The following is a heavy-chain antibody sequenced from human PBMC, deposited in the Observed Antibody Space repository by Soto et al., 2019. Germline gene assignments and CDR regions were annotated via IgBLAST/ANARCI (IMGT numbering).Heavy chain of an antibody. CDR1: GGSISSGGYS. J-gene: IGHJ6*02. V-gene: IGHV4-30-2*01. D-gene: IGHD3-3*01. CDR3: ARANYDFWSGYYRPYGLDV. Sequence: PSETLSLTCAVSGGSISSGGYSWSWIRQPPGKGLEWIGYIYHSGSTYYNPSLKSRVTISVDRSKNQFSLKLSSVTAADTAVYYCARANYDFWSGYYRPYGLDVWGQGTTVTVSS. CDR2: IYHSGST.